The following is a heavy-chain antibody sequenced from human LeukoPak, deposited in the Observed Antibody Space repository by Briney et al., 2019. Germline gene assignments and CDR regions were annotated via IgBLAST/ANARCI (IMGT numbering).Heavy chain of an antibody. CDR2: ISSSSSYI. CDR3: ARVLRAAAGTLDY. J-gene: IGHJ4*02. D-gene: IGHD6-13*01. Sequence: GGSLRLSCAASGFTFSSYSMNWVRQAPGKGLEWVSSISSSSSYIYYADSVKGRFTISRDNAKNSLYLQMNSLRAEDTAVYYCARVLRAAAGTLDYWGQETLVTVSS. CDR1: GFTFSSYS. V-gene: IGHV3-21*01.